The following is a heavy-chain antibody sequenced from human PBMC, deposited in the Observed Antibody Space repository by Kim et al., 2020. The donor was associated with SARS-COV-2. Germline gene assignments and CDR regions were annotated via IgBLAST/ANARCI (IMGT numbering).Heavy chain of an antibody. J-gene: IGHJ3*02. CDR1: GFTFNTYW. V-gene: IGHV3-7*01. Sequence: GGSLRLSCTASGFTFNTYWMTWIRQAPGKGLELVAPTVPDARQTDYVASVKGRFTISRDNARSSLYLQMDSLRAEDTAVYYCARDPYVKAFDTWGKGATV. CDR2: TVPDARQT. CDR3: ARDPYVKAFDT. D-gene: IGHD2-8*01.